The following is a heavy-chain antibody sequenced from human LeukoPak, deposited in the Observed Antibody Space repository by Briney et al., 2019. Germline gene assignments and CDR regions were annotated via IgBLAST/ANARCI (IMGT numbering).Heavy chain of an antibody. CDR1: GFTFSSYA. V-gene: IGHV3-23*01. J-gene: IGHJ6*02. CDR3: AKNLYCGGGSCYPSALGMDV. CDR2: FRGRGNRT. Sequence: GFLRLSSAGSGFTFSSYAMSWVRQGPGKGLGGVSRFRGRGNRTYYADSVKGRFTISRDNSKNTLFLQMNSLRAEDTAVYYCAKNLYCGGGSCYPSALGMDVWGQGTTVTVSS. D-gene: IGHD2-15*01.